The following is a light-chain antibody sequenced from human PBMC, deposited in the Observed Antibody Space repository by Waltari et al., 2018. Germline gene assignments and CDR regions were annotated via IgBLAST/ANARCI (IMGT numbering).Light chain of an antibody. Sequence: QSALTQPASVSGSPGQSITISCPGTSSDVGGYNYFSWYQQHPGKAPKLMIYEVSNRPSGVSNRFSGSKSGNTASLTISGLQAEDEADYYCSSYTSSSNVFGTGTKVTVL. CDR1: SSDVGGYNY. CDR2: EVS. J-gene: IGLJ1*01. V-gene: IGLV2-14*01. CDR3: SSYTSSSNV.